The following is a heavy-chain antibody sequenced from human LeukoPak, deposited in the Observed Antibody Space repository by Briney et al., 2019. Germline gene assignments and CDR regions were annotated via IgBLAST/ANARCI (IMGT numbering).Heavy chain of an antibody. J-gene: IGHJ4*02. D-gene: IGHD4-11*01. CDR2: IKQDGSVK. CDR3: ARGVGQQLPFDY. Sequence: PGGSLRLSCAASGFTFSSYWMSWVRRAPGKGLEWVANIKQDGSVKNYVDSVKGRFTISRDNAKNSLYLQMNSLRSEDTAMFYCARGVGQQLPFDYWGQGTLVTVSS. CDR1: GFTFSSYW. V-gene: IGHV3-7*04.